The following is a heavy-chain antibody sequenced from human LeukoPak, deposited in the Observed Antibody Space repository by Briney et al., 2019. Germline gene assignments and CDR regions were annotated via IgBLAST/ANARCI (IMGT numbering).Heavy chain of an antibody. CDR2: IYSGGST. D-gene: IGHD1-26*01. Sequence: PGGSLRLSCAASGFTVSSNYMSWVRQAPGKGLEWVSVIYSGGSTYYADSVKGGFTISRDNSKNTLYLQMNSLRPEDTAVYYCASHSGSYGKMDYWGQGTLVTVSS. J-gene: IGHJ4*02. CDR3: ASHSGSYGKMDY. V-gene: IGHV3-53*01. CDR1: GFTVSSNY.